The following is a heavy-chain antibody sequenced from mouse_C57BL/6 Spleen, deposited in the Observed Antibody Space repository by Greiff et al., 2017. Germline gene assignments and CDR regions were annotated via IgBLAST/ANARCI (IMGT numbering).Heavy chain of an antibody. J-gene: IGHJ4*01. D-gene: IGHD1-1*01. V-gene: IGHV1-82*01. CDR3: AGITTKAMDY. CDR2: IYPGDGDT. CDR1: GYALSSSW. Sequence: VQLPQSGPELVKPGASVKISCKASGYALSSSWLNWVKQRPGTGLEWIGRIYPGDGDTYYNGKFKGKATLTADNSSSTAYMQLSSLTSEDSAVYFCAGITTKAMDYWGQGTSVTVSS.